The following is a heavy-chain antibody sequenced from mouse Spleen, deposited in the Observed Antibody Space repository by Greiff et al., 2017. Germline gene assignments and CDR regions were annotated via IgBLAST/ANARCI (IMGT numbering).Heavy chain of an antibody. Sequence: EVQVVESGGGLVKPGGSLKLSCAASGFTFSSYAMSWVRQTPEKRLEWVATISSGGSYTYYPDSVKGRFTISRDNAKNTLYLQMSSLRSEDTAMYYCARHRPTEYFDYWGQGTTLTVSS. V-gene: IGHV5-9-3*01. CDR3: ARHRPTEYFDY. CDR2: ISSGGSYT. D-gene: IGHD4-1*02. J-gene: IGHJ2*01. CDR1: GFTFSSYA.